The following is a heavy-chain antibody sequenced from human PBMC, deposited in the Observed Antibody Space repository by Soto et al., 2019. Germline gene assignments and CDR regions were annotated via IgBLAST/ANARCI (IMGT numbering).Heavy chain of an antibody. CDR1: GYTFSAFW. Sequence: PGESLKISCQASGYTFSAFWITWVRQRPGKGLEWMATIDPRDSYSNYSLSFQGHVTISADKSIGSAYLHWSTLEASDTAIYYCERISTGFCTKPQCQHYFGMNVWGQGTTVTVSS. CDR3: ERISTGFCTKPQCQHYFGMNV. V-gene: IGHV5-10-1*01. CDR2: IDPRDSYS. J-gene: IGHJ6*02. D-gene: IGHD2-8*01.